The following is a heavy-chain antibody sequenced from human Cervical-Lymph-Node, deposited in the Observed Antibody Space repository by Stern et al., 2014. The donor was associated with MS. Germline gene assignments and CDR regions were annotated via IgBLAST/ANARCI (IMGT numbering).Heavy chain of an antibody. Sequence: VQLVQSGSELKKPGASVKVSCEASGYTFTSYAMNWVRQAPGQGLEWMGWINTNTGNQTYAPGVTGRFVFSLDTSVSTAYLQITTLKAEDTAVYYCAIHSYTRFFDYWGQGTLVTVSS. V-gene: IGHV7-4-1*02. D-gene: IGHD2-2*02. CDR3: AIHSYTRFFDY. CDR1: GYTFTSYA. J-gene: IGHJ4*02. CDR2: INTNTGNQ.